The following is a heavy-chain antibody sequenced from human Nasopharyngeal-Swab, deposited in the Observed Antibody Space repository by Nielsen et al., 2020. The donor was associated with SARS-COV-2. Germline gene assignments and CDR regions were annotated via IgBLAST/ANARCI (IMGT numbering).Heavy chain of an antibody. Sequence: ASVKVSCKASDYSFNKNTVSWVRQGPGQGLEWMGWITGKNGNALYAETLQGRTTMTTDTSTNTAYMELRSLRSDDTAVYYCATSATFGPGGAGDYWGQGTLVTVSS. CDR3: ATSATFGPGGAGDY. CDR1: DYSFNKNT. D-gene: IGHD2-8*02. J-gene: IGHJ4*02. V-gene: IGHV1-18*04. CDR2: ITGKNGNA.